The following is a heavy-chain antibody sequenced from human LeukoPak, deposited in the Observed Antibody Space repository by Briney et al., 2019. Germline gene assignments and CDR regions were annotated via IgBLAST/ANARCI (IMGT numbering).Heavy chain of an antibody. D-gene: IGHD2-2*01. Sequence: PGGSLRLSCATSGFTFNNNAMSWVRQAPGKRLKWVSAINGGGDATEYADSVKGRFTISGDNSKNTLYLQMNSLRLEDTAVYYCARCTASCYANAFDVWGQGTLLTVSS. CDR1: GFTFNNNA. J-gene: IGHJ3*01. V-gene: IGHV3-23*01. CDR2: INGGGDAT. CDR3: ARCTASCYANAFDV.